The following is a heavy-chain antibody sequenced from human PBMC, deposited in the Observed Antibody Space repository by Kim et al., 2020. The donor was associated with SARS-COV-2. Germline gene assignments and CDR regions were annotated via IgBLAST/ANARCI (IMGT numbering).Heavy chain of an antibody. CDR1: GGSISSHY. J-gene: IGHJ2*01. CDR2: VHYSGRA. V-gene: IGHV4-59*08. D-gene: IGHD1-1*01. CDR3: SRHGETTGTTDGGYFDL. Sequence: SETLSLTCIVSGGSISSHYWTWIRQPPGKGLEWIGYVHYSGRADYNPALKSRVTTSVDASKNQISLKLNSVIAADTAAYYCSRHGETTGTTDGGYFDLWGRGTLVTVSS.